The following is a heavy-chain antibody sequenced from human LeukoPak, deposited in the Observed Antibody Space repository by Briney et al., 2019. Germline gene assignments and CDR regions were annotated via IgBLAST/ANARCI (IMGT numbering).Heavy chain of an antibody. Sequence: QPGGSLRLSCAASGFTFSTSWMSWVRQAPGRGLEWVANVKDDGSEKYYVDSVKGRLTISRDNAKNSLFPQMNSLRVEYSAVYYCARGGIYFHYFDSWGQGTLVTVSS. CDR1: GFTFSTSW. D-gene: IGHD1-26*01. CDR2: VKDDGSEK. V-gene: IGHV3-7*04. CDR3: ARGGIYFHYFDS. J-gene: IGHJ4*02.